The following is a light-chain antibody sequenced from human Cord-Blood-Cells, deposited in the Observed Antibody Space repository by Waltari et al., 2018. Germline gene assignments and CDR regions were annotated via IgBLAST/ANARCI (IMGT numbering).Light chain of an antibody. V-gene: IGLV3-25*03. CDR2: KDR. CDR1: ALPKQY. J-gene: IGLJ3*02. Sequence: SYELTQPPSVSVSPGQTARITCSGDALPKQYAYWYQQKPGQAPVLLIYKDRERPSGIPERFSGSSSGTTVTLTISGVQAEDEADYYCQSADSSGTYWVFGGGTKLTVL. CDR3: QSADSSGTYWV.